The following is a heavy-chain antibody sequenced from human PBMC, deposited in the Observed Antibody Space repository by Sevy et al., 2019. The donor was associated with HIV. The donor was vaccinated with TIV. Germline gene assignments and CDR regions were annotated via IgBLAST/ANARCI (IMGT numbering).Heavy chain of an antibody. V-gene: IGHV1-2*06. J-gene: IGHJ4*02. Sequence: ASVKVSCKASGYTFTAYYVHWVRQAPGRGLEWMGRINPNSGGTNYAQKFQGRVTMTRDTSISTAYMELSGLRYDDTAVYHCARAHYYDSSAYYFDHWGQGTLVTVSS. D-gene: IGHD3-22*01. CDR1: GYTFTAYY. CDR3: ARAHYYDSSAYYFDH. CDR2: INPNSGGT.